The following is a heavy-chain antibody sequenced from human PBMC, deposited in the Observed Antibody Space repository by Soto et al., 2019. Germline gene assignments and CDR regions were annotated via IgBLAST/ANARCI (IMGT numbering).Heavy chain of an antibody. V-gene: IGHV4-31*03. CDR3: AREVSFGETRYCSSSSCPGYFDY. Sequence: SETLSLTCTVSGGSMSRGGYYWSLIRQHPGKGLEWIGNIYYSGSTYYNPSLKSRVTISVDTSKNQFSLRLSSVTAADTAVYYCAREVSFGETRYCSSSSCPGYFDYWGQGTPVTVSS. CDR1: GGSMSRGGYY. J-gene: IGHJ4*02. D-gene: IGHD2-2*01. CDR2: IYYSGST.